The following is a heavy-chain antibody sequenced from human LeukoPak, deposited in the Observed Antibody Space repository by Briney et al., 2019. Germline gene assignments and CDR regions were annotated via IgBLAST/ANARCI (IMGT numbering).Heavy chain of an antibody. J-gene: IGHJ4*02. CDR1: GFTFSSYG. V-gene: IGHV3-23*01. Sequence: GGSLRLSCAASGFTFSSYGMSWVRQAPGKGLEWVSAISGSGGSTYYADSVKGRFTISRDNSKNTLYLQMNSLRAEDTAVYYCATITPRHGDYYLDYWGQGTLVTVSS. CDR2: ISGSGGST. D-gene: IGHD4-17*01. CDR3: ATITPRHGDYYLDY.